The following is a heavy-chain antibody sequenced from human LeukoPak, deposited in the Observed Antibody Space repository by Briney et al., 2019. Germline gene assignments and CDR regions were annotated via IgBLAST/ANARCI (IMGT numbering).Heavy chain of an antibody. V-gene: IGHV1-69*06. Sequence: GASVKVSCEASGGTFSSYAISWVRQAPGQGLEWMGGIIPIFGTANYAQKFQGRVTITADKSTSTAYMELSSLRSEDTAVYYCARGPIRAVFWNYYYMDVWGKGTTVTISS. CDR1: GGTFSSYA. CDR2: IIPIFGTA. D-gene: IGHD3-3*01. J-gene: IGHJ6*03. CDR3: ARGPIRAVFWNYYYMDV.